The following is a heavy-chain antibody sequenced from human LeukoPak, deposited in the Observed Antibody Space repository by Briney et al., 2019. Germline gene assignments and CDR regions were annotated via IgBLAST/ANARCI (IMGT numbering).Heavy chain of an antibody. V-gene: IGHV4-59*01. CDR2: IYYSGST. CDR1: GGSISSYY. D-gene: IGHD3-22*01. CDR3: ARLDLDGGYYYWDY. Sequence: PSEALSLTCTVSGGSISSYYWSWIRQPPGKGLEWIGYIYYSGSTNYNPSLKSRVTISVDTSKNQFSLKLSSVTAADTAVYYCARLDLDGGYYYWDYWGQGTLVTVSS. J-gene: IGHJ4*02.